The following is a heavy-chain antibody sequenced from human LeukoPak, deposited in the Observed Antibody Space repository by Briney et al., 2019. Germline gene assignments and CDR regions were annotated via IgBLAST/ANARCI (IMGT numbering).Heavy chain of an antibody. CDR1: GGSISSDSCY. CDR3: ARGLYDTSGYHFDY. CDR2: VYYTGST. D-gene: IGHD3-22*01. Sequence: SETLSLTCTVSGGSISSDSCYWSWIRQRPGLGLEWIGYVYYTGSTYYNPSLRSRISLSLDTSEKQISLRLTSVTATDSAVYYCARGLYDTSGYHFDYWGQGTLVTLSS. J-gene: IGHJ4*02. V-gene: IGHV4-31*03.